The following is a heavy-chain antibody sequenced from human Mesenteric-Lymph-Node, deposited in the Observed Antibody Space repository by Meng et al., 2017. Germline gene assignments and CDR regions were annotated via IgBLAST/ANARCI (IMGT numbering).Heavy chain of an antibody. CDR1: GFPFADYS. J-gene: IGHJ4*02. CDR3: AREKGTITKIRGDVDY. V-gene: IGHV3-49*03. D-gene: IGHD3-10*01. Sequence: GESLKISCAASGFPFADYSMSWFRQAPGKGLEWVGFIRIKPYGGTTEYAESVKGRFTVSRHDPEAITYMQISRLKNEDTAVYYCAREKGTITKIRGDVDYWGQGTLVTV. CDR2: IRIKPYGGTT.